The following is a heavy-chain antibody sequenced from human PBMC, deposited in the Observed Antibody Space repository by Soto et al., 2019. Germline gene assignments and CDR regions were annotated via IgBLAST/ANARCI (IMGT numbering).Heavy chain of an antibody. J-gene: IGHJ4*02. CDR1: GFTFSKQA. CDR2: ISAEGVRT. V-gene: IGHV3-23*01. CDR3: AIDYPASSHTSTTPLAPNDY. D-gene: IGHD1-7*01. Sequence: EVQLSESGGGLVQPGGSLRLSCATSGFTFSKQAINWVRQAPGRGLEWIALISAEGVRTHYLDSMQGRFTISRDNPGSTAFLHMTSLTVEDTAIYYCAIDYPASSHTSTTPLAPNDYWGQGTQVTVSS.